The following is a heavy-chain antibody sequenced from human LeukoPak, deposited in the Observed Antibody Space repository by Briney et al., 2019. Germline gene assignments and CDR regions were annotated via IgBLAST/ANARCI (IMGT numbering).Heavy chain of an antibody. CDR2: IYYSGST. J-gene: IGHJ4*02. Sequence: SETLSLTCTVSGGSISSSSYYWGWIRQPPGKGLEWIGSIYYSGSTYYNPSLKSRVTISVDTSKNQFSLKLSSVTAADTAVYYCARSPRGYSGFESRYYFDYWGQGTLVTVSS. CDR3: ARSPRGYSGFESRYYFDY. D-gene: IGHD5-12*01. V-gene: IGHV4-39*01. CDR1: GGSISSSSYY.